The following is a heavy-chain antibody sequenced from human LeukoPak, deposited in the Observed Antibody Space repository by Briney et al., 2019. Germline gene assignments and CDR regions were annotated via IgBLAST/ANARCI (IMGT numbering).Heavy chain of an antibody. CDR2: INHSGST. CDR1: GGSFSGYY. V-gene: IGHV4-34*01. J-gene: IGHJ4*02. D-gene: IGHD2-2*01. CDR3: ARAGYCSSTSCSIIAY. Sequence: SETLSLTCAVYGGSFSGYYWSWIRQPPGKGLEWIGEINHSGSTNYNPSLKSRVTISVDPSKNQFSLTLSSVTAADTAVYYCARAGYCSSTSCSIIAYWGQGDLVTVSS.